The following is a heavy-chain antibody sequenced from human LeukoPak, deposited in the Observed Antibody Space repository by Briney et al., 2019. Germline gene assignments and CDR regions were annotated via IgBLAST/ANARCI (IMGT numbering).Heavy chain of an antibody. J-gene: IGHJ4*02. V-gene: IGHV4-39*01. Sequence: SETLSLTCTVSGGSISSSSYYWGWIRQPPGKGLEWIGSIYYSGSTYYNPSLKSRVTISVDTSKNQFSLKLSSVTAADTAVYYCARRQSSSEDFDYWGQGTLVTVSS. CDR2: IYYSGST. CDR1: GGSISSSSYY. D-gene: IGHD6-19*01. CDR3: ARRQSSSEDFDY.